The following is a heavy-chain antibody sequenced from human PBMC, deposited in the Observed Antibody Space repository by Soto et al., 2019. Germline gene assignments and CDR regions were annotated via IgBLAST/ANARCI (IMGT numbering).Heavy chain of an antibody. D-gene: IGHD3-3*01. CDR2: ISSSSSTI. CDR1: GFTFSSYS. CDR3: ARDEALRFLEWLSYGMDV. V-gene: IGHV3-48*02. Sequence: EVQLVESGGGLVQPGGSLRLSCAASGFTFSSYSMNWVRQAPGKGLEWVSYISSSSSTIYYADSVKGRFTISRDNAKNSLYLQMNSLRDEDTAVYYCARDEALRFLEWLSYGMDVWGQGTTVTVSS. J-gene: IGHJ6*02.